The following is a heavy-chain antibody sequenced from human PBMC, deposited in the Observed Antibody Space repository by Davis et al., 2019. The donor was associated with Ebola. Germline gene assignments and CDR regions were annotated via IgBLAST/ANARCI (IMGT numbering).Heavy chain of an antibody. Sequence: GGSLRLSCSASGFTFSNYGMSWVRQAPGKGLEWVSGVIGSGSDTYYADSGKGRFTISRDNSKNTLYLEMNSLRAEDTAVYYCARVRHYGMDVWGQGTTVTVSS. CDR2: VIGSGSDT. CDR3: ARVRHYGMDV. CDR1: GFTFSNYG. V-gene: IGHV3-23*01. J-gene: IGHJ6*02.